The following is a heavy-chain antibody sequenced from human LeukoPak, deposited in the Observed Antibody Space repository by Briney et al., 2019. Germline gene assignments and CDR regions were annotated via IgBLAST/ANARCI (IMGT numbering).Heavy chain of an antibody. CDR1: GGSISSYY. Sequence: PSETLSLTCTVSGGSISSYYWSWIRQPPGKGLEWIGYIYYSGSTNYNPSLKSRVTISVDTSKNQLSLKLSSVTAADTAVYYCARVSSSWLGVGAFDIWGQGTMVTVSS. CDR3: ARVSSSWLGVGAFDI. V-gene: IGHV4-59*01. CDR2: IYYSGST. J-gene: IGHJ3*02. D-gene: IGHD6-13*01.